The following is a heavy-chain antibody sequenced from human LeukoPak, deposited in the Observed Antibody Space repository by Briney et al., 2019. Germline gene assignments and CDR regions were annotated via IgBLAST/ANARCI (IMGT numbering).Heavy chain of an antibody. V-gene: IGHV3-49*04. CDR3: TTGYYDYVWGSYRPDY. CDR2: IKSKAHGETT. D-gene: IGHD3-16*02. CDR1: GFTFGDYV. J-gene: IGHJ4*02. Sequence: PGGSLRLSCSASGFTFGDYVLIWVRQAPGKGLEWVGFIKSKAHGETTQYAASGKGRVTISRDDSKSIAYLQMNSLNTEDTAVYYCTTGYYDYVWGSYRPDYWGQGTLVTVSS.